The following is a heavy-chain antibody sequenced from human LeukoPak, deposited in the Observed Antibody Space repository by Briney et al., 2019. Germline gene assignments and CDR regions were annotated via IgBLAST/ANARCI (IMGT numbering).Heavy chain of an antibody. CDR1: GFTFRNFG. Sequence: GGSLRLSCAASGFTFRNFGMSWVRQAPGKGLEWVSIISATIGSTFYADSVKGRSTISRDNSKNTMYLQMNSLRAEDTAVYYCVKRGGYDSTGYYFDSWGQGTLVTVSS. J-gene: IGHJ4*02. CDR2: ISATIGST. CDR3: VKRGGYDSTGYYFDS. V-gene: IGHV3-23*01. D-gene: IGHD3-22*01.